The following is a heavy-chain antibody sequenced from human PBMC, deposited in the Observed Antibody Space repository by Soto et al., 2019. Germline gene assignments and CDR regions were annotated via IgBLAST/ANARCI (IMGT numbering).Heavy chain of an antibody. D-gene: IGHD2-2*01. V-gene: IGHV1-18*01. Sequence: QVQLVQSGAEVKKPGASVKVSCKASGYTFTSYGISWVRQAPGQGLEWMGWISAYNGNTNYAQKLQGRVTMTTDTSTSTAYMELRSLRSDDTAVYYCARASEAVVVPADINYYYYGMDVWGQGTTVTVSS. CDR3: ARASEAVVVPADINYYYYGMDV. J-gene: IGHJ6*02. CDR1: GYTFTSYG. CDR2: ISAYNGNT.